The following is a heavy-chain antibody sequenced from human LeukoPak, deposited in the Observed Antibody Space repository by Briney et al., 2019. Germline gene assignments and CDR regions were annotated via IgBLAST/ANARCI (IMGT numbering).Heavy chain of an antibody. D-gene: IGHD1-26*01. Sequence: ASVKVSCKASGYTFTAFYMHWVRQAPGQGLEWMGRINPNSGGTKYAQKFQGRVTMTTDTSINTAYLELSRLRSDDTAVYYCTRESGSYHGNDYWGQGTLVTVSS. J-gene: IGHJ4*02. CDR1: GYTFTAFY. CDR2: INPNSGGT. CDR3: TRESGSYHGNDY. V-gene: IGHV1-2*06.